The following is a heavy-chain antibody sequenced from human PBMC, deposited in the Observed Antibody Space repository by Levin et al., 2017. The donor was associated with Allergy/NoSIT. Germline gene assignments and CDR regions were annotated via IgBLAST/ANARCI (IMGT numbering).Heavy chain of an antibody. CDR3: TKDVVAGYSLGSEFAVYGLDV. Sequence: LSGGSLRLSCEASGFIFEDYAMHWVRQVPGKGLEWVAGISWSSHSLGYADSVKGRFTISRDNAKNSLYLQMYSLRFEDTALYCCTKDVVAGYSLGSEFAVYGLDVWGHGTAVTV. V-gene: IGHV3-9*01. D-gene: IGHD5-18*01. CDR2: ISWSSHSL. CDR1: GFIFEDYA. J-gene: IGHJ6*02.